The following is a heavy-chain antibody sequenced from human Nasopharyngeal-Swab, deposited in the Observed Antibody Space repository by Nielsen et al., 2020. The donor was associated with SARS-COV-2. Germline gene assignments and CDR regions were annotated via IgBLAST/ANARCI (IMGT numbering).Heavy chain of an antibody. CDR3: AKGADYGDYAGWFDP. CDR2: MSGNGRQI. D-gene: IGHD4-17*01. V-gene: IGHV3-23*01. Sequence: WIRQPPGKGLEWVAGMSGNGRQIYYADSVKGRFTISRDNSLQTLYLEMNGLRVDDTAIYHCAKGADYGDYAGWFDPWGQGTQVTVSS. J-gene: IGHJ5*02.